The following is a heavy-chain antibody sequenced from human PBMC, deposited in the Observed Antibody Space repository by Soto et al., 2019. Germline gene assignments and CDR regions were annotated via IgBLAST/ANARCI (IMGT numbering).Heavy chain of an antibody. CDR3: ARGGVSTRTFDY. Sequence: GESLKISCKGSGYNFAGYWIACVRKMPGKGLELMGIIYPSDSDTRYRPSFQGQVTISADKSISSAYLQWSSLRASDTAMYYCARGGVSTRTFDYWGQGTPVTVPX. CDR1: GYNFAGYW. CDR2: IYPSDSDT. V-gene: IGHV5-51*01. J-gene: IGHJ4*02. D-gene: IGHD3-3*01.